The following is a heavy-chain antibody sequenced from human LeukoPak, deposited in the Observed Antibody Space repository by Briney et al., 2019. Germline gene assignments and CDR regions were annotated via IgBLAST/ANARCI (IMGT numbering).Heavy chain of an antibody. CDR2: IRYDGSNK. V-gene: IGHV3-30*02. D-gene: IGHD3-22*01. CDR1: GFTFSSYG. J-gene: IGHJ3*02. Sequence: GGSLRLSXAASGFTFSSYGMHWVRQAPGKGLEWVAFIRYDGSNKYYADSVKGRFTISRDNSKNTLYLQMNSLRAEDTAVYYCAKDSYYYDSSGYYPGGAFDIWGQETMVTVSS. CDR3: AKDSYYYDSSGYYPGGAFDI.